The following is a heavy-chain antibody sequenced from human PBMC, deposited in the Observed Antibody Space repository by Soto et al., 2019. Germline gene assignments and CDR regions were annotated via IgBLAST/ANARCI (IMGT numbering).Heavy chain of an antibody. V-gene: IGHV3-66*01. Sequence: EVQLVESGGGLVQPGGSLRLSCAASGFTVSSNYMSWVRQAPGKGLEWVSVIFPDGSTYYTDSVRDRFTISRDNSKNTVYLQMNSLRAEDTAVYFCARRALPHAFVDYWGQGTLVTVSS. CDR3: ARRALPHAFVDY. CDR1: GFTVSSNY. J-gene: IGHJ4*02. CDR2: IFPDGST. D-gene: IGHD2-15*01.